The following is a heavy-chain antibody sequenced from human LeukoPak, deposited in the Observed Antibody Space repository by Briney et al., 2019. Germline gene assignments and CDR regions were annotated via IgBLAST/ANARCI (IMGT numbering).Heavy chain of an antibody. Sequence: GESLMISCKGSGYSFTSYWISWVRQMPGKGMEWMGRIDPSDSYTNYSPSFQGHVTISADKSISTAYLQWSSLKASDTAMYYCASQLYSSGWVDYWGQGTLVTVSS. D-gene: IGHD6-19*01. CDR1: GYSFTSYW. V-gene: IGHV5-10-1*01. J-gene: IGHJ4*02. CDR2: IDPSDSYT. CDR3: ASQLYSSGWVDY.